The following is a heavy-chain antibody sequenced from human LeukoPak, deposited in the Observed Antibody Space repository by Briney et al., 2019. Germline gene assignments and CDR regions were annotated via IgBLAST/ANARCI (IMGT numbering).Heavy chain of an antibody. D-gene: IGHD3-10*01. CDR1: GYSFTSYW. CDR2: IYPGDSDT. Sequence: GESLKISCKGSGYSFTSYWIGWVRQMPGKGLEWMGIIYPGDSDTRYSPSFQGQVTISADKSISTAYLQWSSLKASDTAMYYCARLDAQYGSGRGPDYWGQGTLVTVSS. CDR3: ARLDAQYGSGRGPDY. V-gene: IGHV5-51*01. J-gene: IGHJ4*02.